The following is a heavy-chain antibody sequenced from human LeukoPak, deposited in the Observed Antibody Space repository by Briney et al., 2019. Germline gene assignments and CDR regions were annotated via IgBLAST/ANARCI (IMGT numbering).Heavy chain of an antibody. CDR1: GGSINSGGYY. J-gene: IGHJ5*02. D-gene: IGHD2-2*02. CDR3: ARPRYCSSTSCYTSWFDP. Sequence: SETLSLTCTVSGGSINSGGYYWSWIRQPPGKGLEWIGEINHNGSTNYNPSLKSRVTISVDTSKNQFSLKLSSVTAADTAVYYCARPRYCSSTSCYTSWFDPWGQGTLVTVSS. CDR2: INHNGST. V-gene: IGHV4-34*01.